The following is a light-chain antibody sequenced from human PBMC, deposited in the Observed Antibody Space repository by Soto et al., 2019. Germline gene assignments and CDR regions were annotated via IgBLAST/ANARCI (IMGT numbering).Light chain of an antibody. CDR2: GAS. V-gene: IGKV3-20*01. J-gene: IGKJ4*01. CDR1: QSVSSSY. Sequence: EIVLTQSPGTLSLSPGERATLSCRVSQSVSSSYLAWYQQKPGQAPRLLISGASTRATGIPDRFSGSGSGTDFTLTISRLELEDFAVYYCQQYGSAPLTFGGGTKVEIK. CDR3: QQYGSAPLT.